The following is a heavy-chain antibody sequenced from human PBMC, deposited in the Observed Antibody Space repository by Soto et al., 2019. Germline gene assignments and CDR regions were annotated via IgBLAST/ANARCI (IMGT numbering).Heavy chain of an antibody. CDR2: IIPILGIA. CDR1: GGTFSSYT. V-gene: IGHV1-69*02. CDR3: ARGVAAICKD. J-gene: IGHJ4*02. Sequence: QVQLVQSGAEVKKPGSSVKVSCKASGGTFSSYTISWVRQAPGQGLEWMGRIIPILGIANYAHKFQGRVTITAEKSTSTASMELSSLRSEDTAVYYCARGVAAICKDWGQGTLVTVSS. D-gene: IGHD5-12*01.